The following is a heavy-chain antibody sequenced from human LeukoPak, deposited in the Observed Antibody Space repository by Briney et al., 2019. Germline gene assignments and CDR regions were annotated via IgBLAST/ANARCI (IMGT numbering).Heavy chain of an antibody. J-gene: IGHJ6*02. CDR1: GGSTSSYY. CDR3: ARHFMAAAGTQSSPYYYYGMDV. D-gene: IGHD6-13*01. Sequence: SETLSLTCTVSGGSTSSYYWSWIRQPPGKGLEWIGYVYYSGSTNYNPSLKSRVTISVDTSKNQFSLKLSSVTAADTAVYYCARHFMAAAGTQSSPYYYYGMDVWGQGTTVTVSS. V-gene: IGHV4-59*08. CDR2: VYYSGST.